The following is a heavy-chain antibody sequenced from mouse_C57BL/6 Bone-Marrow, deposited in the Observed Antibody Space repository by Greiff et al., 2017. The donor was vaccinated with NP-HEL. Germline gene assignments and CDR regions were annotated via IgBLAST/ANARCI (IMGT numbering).Heavy chain of an antibody. CDR3: VTGAPWYFDV. J-gene: IGHJ1*03. Sequence: QVQLQQSGAELAKPGASVKLSCKASGYTFTSYWMHWVKQRPGQGLEWIGYINPSSGYTNYNQKFKGKATLTVDTSSSTAYMQLSSLTSEDSAVYYCVTGAPWYFDVWGTGTTVTVSS. V-gene: IGHV1-7*01. CDR1: GYTFTSYW. CDR2: INPSSGYT. D-gene: IGHD4-1*01.